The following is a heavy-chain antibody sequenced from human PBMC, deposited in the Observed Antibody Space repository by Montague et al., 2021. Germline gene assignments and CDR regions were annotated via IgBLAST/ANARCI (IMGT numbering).Heavy chain of an antibody. CDR3: ARKGTNWDY. CDR1: GDSINFYY. J-gene: IGHJ4*02. Sequence: SETLSLTCTVSGDSINFYYWSWIRQLPGKGLEWIGYVYYTGTTNXNPSLKSRVTISVDTSRNQFFLNVNSVTAADTAVYYCARKGTNWDYWGQGTLVTVSS. D-gene: IGHD2-8*01. V-gene: IGHV4-59*01. CDR2: VYYTGTT.